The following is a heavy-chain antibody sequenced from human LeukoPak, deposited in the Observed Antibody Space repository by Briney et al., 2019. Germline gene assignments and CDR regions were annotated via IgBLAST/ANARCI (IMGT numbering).Heavy chain of an antibody. J-gene: IGHJ3*02. Sequence: GGSLRLSCAASGFTFSSYAMNWARQAPGKGLEWVSSISSGGVYIYYADSVKGRFTISRDNAKNSLYLQMNSLRAEDTAVYYCARGGDYAAFDIWGQGTMVTVSS. CDR3: ARGGDYAAFDI. V-gene: IGHV3-21*01. CDR1: GFTFSSYA. CDR2: ISSGGVYI. D-gene: IGHD4-17*01.